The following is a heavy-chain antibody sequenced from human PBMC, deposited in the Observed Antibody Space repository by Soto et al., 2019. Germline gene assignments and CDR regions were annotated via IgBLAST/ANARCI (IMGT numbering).Heavy chain of an antibody. J-gene: IGHJ4*02. D-gene: IGHD3-10*01. CDR2: ISRDGSNE. Sequence: QVQLVASGGVVVQQGRSLTLSCEASGFTFRRHAIHWVRQAPGKGLEWVAVISRDGSNEYYEDSVKGRFTISRDNSKNTLFLQLNSLRLEDTAVYYCARSRNGGVADSFDYWGQGTLVTVSS. V-gene: IGHV3-30-3*01. CDR3: ARSRNGGVADSFDY. CDR1: GFTFRRHA.